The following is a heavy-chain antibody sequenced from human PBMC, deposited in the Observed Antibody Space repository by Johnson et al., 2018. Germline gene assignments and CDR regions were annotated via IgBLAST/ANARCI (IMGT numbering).Heavy chain of an antibody. CDR2: IRSKAYGGTT. V-gene: IGHV3-49*03. D-gene: IGHD3-22*01. CDR3: TRARGPFYYYDSSGKGRAFYI. J-gene: IGHJ3*02. CDR1: GFTFGDYA. Sequence: VQLVQSGGGLVQPGRSLRLSCTASGFTFGDYAMSWFRQAPGKGLEWVGFIRSKAYGGTTEYAASVQGRFSISRDDSKSIAYLKMKSLKTEATAVYYCTRARGPFYYYDSSGKGRAFYIWGQGKIVTVSS.